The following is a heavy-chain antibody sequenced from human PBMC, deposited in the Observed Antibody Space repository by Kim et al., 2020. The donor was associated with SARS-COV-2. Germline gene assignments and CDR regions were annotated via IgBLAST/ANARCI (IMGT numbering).Heavy chain of an antibody. CDR2: ISTGSSYI. D-gene: IGHD2-15*01. Sequence: GGSLRLSCAASGFTFSTYNMNWVRQAPGKGLEWVSSISTGSSYIYYADSLKGRFTISRDNAKNSLYLQMNSLRAEDTAVYYCARDQKGGYCNGGSCYYYGMDVWGQGTTVTVSS. V-gene: IGHV3-21*01. J-gene: IGHJ6*02. CDR1: GFTFSTYN. CDR3: ARDQKGGYCNGGSCYYYGMDV.